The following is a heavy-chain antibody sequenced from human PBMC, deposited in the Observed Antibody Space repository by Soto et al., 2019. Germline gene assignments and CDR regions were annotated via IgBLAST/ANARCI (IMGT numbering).Heavy chain of an antibody. Sequence: GGSLRLSCSASGFIFSHYGMHWVRQAPGKGLEWVAGIDYDGGRKYHADSVKGRFTISRDDSENTLYLQMNGLRAEDTALYRCARDPSQWSFECWGQGTLVTVSS. V-gene: IGHV3-33*01. J-gene: IGHJ4*02. CDR3: ARDPSQWSFEC. CDR1: GFIFSHYG. CDR2: IDYDGGRK. D-gene: IGHD2-15*01.